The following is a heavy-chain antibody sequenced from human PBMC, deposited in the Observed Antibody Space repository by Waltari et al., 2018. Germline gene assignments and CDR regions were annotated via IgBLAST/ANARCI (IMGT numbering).Heavy chain of an antibody. CDR2: ISGSADNV. CDR1: GFTFSDFY. CDR3: ARRIETSGALGY. J-gene: IGHJ4*02. D-gene: IGHD7-27*01. Sequence: VQLLESGETLLQPGGSLRLSCTASGFTFSDFYMTWIRQAPGRGLEWVSYISGSADNVYYADSVKGRFTISRDNTKNSLYLQLNDVRSEDTALYYCARRIETSGALGYWGQGTLVTVSS. V-gene: IGHV3-11*01.